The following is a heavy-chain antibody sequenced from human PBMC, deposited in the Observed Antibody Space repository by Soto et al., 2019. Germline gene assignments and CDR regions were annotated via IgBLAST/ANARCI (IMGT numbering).Heavy chain of an antibody. V-gene: IGHV3-23*01. CDR2: ISGSGGST. CDR1: GFTFSSYA. D-gene: IGHD3-9*01. J-gene: IGHJ6*02. CDR3: AKGEKRRYFASYGMDV. Sequence: GGSLRLSCAASGFTFSSYAMSWVRQAPGKGLEWVSAISGSGGSTYYADSVKGRFTISRDNSKNTLYLQMNSLRAEDTAVYYCAKGEKRRYFASYGMDVWGQGTTVTVSS.